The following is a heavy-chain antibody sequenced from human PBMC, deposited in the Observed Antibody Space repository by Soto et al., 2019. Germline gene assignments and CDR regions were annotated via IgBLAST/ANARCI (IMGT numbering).Heavy chain of an antibody. J-gene: IGHJ4*02. Sequence: SETLSLTCTVSGGSISDDTYYWGWIRQPPGKGLEWIGSIYYSGTSSYNPSLKSRVTMSVDTSKKQFSLKLTSVIAADTAVYYCAAYRDYDSSGLDYWGQGTLVT. CDR2: IYYSGTS. CDR3: AAYRDYDSSGLDY. D-gene: IGHD3-22*01. CDR1: GGSISDDTYY. V-gene: IGHV4-39*01.